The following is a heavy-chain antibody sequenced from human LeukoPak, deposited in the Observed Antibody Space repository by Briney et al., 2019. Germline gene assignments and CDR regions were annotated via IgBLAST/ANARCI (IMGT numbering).Heavy chain of an antibody. CDR1: GFTVSSNY. CDR3: ASIGYCSGGSCYETQFFDY. J-gene: IGHJ4*02. D-gene: IGHD2-15*01. CDR2: IYSGGST. Sequence: GGSLRLSCAASGFTVSSNYMSWVRQAPGKGLEWVSVIYSGGSTYYADSVKGRFTISRDNSKNTLYLQMNSLRAEDTAVYYCASIGYCSGGSCYETQFFDYWGQGTLVTVSS. V-gene: IGHV3-66*01.